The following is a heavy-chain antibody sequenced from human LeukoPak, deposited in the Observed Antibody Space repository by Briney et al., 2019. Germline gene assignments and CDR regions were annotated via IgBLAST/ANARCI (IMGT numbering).Heavy chain of an antibody. CDR1: GGTFSSYA. V-gene: IGHV1-69*04. CDR3: ARSIGYDSSGFPYYFDY. Sequence: GASVKVSCKASGGTFSSYAISWVRQAPGQGLEWMGRIIPILGIANYAQKFQGRVTITADKSTSTAYMELSSLRSEDTAVYYCARSIGYDSSGFPYYFDYWGQGTLVTVSS. J-gene: IGHJ4*02. D-gene: IGHD3-22*01. CDR2: IIPILGIA.